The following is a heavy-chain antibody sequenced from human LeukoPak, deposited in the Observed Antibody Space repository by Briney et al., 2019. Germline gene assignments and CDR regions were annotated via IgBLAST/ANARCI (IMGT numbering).Heavy chain of an antibody. CDR2: IYYSGST. J-gene: IGHJ4*02. CDR3: ARDTAAGI. CDR1: GGSISSYY. Sequence: KPSETLSLTCTVSGGSISSYYWSWIRQPPGKGLEWIGNIYYSGSTNYNPPLKSRVTISVDTSKNQFSLKLSSVTAADTAVYYCARDTAAGIWGQGTLVTVSS. V-gene: IGHV4-59*01. D-gene: IGHD6-13*01.